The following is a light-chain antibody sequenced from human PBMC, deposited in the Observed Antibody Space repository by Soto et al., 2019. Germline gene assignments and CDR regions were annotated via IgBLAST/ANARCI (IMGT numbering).Light chain of an antibody. V-gene: IGKV1-12*01. CDR2: GAF. J-gene: IGKJ1*01. CDR1: QGISQW. CDR3: QQFTTFRRT. Sequence: QMTQYPSSVAAAVGDRVTITCRASQGISQWLAWYQHKPGTAPKLLIFGAFSLQRGVPSRFAGSGSGTDFTLTIKSLEHEDVATNSCQQFTTFRRTLGQGTKVDIK.